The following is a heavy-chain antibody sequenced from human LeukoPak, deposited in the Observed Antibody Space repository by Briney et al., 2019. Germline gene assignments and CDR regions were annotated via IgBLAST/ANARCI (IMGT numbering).Heavy chain of an antibody. Sequence: RGSLRLSCAVSGFTFSSYWMSWVRQAPGKGLEWVAHIKHDGSDKVYVDSVKGRFTISRDNAKNSLFLQMNSLRAEDTAVYYCARDLLAGDDYWGQGTLVTVSS. CDR3: ARDLLAGDDY. J-gene: IGHJ4*02. D-gene: IGHD2-15*01. CDR1: GFTFSSYW. V-gene: IGHV3-7*04. CDR2: IKHDGSDK.